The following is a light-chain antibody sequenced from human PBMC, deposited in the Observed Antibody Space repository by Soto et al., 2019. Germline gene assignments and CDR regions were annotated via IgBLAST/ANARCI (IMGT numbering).Light chain of an antibody. CDR2: DAS. Sequence: IQMTQSPSTLSASVGDTVTITCRASQSISVSLAWYQQKPGKDPNLLIYDASTLQGGVPSRFSGSGSGTEFTLTVTSVQPEDFATYFCQQYDNYSTFGHGTKVDIK. J-gene: IGKJ1*01. V-gene: IGKV1-5*01. CDR1: QSISVS. CDR3: QQYDNYST.